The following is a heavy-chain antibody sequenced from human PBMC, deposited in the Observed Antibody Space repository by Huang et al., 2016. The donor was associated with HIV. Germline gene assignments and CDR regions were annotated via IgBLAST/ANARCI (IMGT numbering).Heavy chain of an antibody. D-gene: IGHD1-7*01. Sequence: QVQVVESGGGLVKPGGSLRLSCAASGFTFSDSYMNGIRPGAGKGLELVSYIGSSGSIIYYADSVKGRFTSSRDNAKNSLYLQMNSLRAEDTAVYYCARDSNWNFRYFDYWGQGTLVTVSS. J-gene: IGHJ4*02. CDR2: IGSSGSII. CDR3: ARDSNWNFRYFDY. CDR1: GFTFSDSY. V-gene: IGHV3-11*01.